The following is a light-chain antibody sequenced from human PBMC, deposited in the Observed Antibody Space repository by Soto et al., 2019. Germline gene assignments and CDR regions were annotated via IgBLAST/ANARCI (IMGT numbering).Light chain of an antibody. Sequence: IVMTQSPLSLPVTPGDPASISCRSSQSLLYVNGNTYLDWYLQKPGQSPQLLIYMVSNRATGVPDRFSGSGSGTDFTLKISRVEAEDVGLYYCMEALQSPYTFGQGTKLEIK. CDR3: MEALQSPYT. CDR2: MVS. J-gene: IGKJ2*01. V-gene: IGKV2-28*01. CDR1: QSLLYVNGNTY.